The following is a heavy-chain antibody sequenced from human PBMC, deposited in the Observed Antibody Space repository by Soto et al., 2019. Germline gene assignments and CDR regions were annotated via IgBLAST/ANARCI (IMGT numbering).Heavy chain of an antibody. CDR2: ISGSGGST. Sequence: GSLRLSCAASGFTFSSYAMSWVRQAPGKGLEWVSAISGSGGSTYYADSVKGRFTISRDNSKNTLYLQMNSLRAEDTAVYYCAKAKRMDYDILTGYYRDYYSMDVWGQGTTVTVSS. CDR1: GFTFSSYA. J-gene: IGHJ6*02. V-gene: IGHV3-23*01. D-gene: IGHD3-9*01. CDR3: AKAKRMDYDILTGYYRDYYSMDV.